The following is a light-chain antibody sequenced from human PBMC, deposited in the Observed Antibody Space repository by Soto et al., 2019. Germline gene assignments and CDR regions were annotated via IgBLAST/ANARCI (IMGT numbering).Light chain of an antibody. J-gene: IGLJ3*02. CDR3: QTWGTSVV. Sequence: QPVLTQSPSASASLGASVKLTCTLTSGPITYAIAWHQQQPEKGPRFLMKVNSDGTHRKGDGIPDRFSGSSSGAERYLTISSLQSEDEADYYCQTWGTSVVFGGGTKLT. V-gene: IGLV4-69*01. CDR1: SGPITYA. CDR2: VNSDGTH.